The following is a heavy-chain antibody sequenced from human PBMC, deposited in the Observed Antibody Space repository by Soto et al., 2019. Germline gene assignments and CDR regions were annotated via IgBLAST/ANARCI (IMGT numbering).Heavy chain of an antibody. D-gene: IGHD2-15*01. CDR2: ISPGSRYP. CDR1: GFTFGDSY. V-gene: IGHV3-11*06. Sequence: GGSLRLSCAGSGFTFGDSYMSWIRQATGKGLEWLSYISPGSRYPAYADSVKGRFTISRDNAKRSLYLQMMSLTAEDTAIYYCVRGGGGGLFDPWGQGTMVTVSS. J-gene: IGHJ5*02. CDR3: VRGGGGGLFDP.